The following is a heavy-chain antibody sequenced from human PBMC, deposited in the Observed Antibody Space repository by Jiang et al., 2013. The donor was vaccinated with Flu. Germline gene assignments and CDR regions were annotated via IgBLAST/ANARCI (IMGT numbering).Heavy chain of an antibody. CDR1: FAFSSNG. CDR2: ISSSSTYI. V-gene: IGHV3-21*01. CDR3: ARDPRYCSSTNCYGM. J-gene: IGHJ4*02. Sequence: FAFSSNGMNWVRQAPGKGLEWVASISSSSTYIYYVDSVKGRFTISRDNAKNSLYLQMNSLRVEDTAVYYCARDPRYCSSTNCYGMWGQGTLVTVSS. D-gene: IGHD2-2*01.